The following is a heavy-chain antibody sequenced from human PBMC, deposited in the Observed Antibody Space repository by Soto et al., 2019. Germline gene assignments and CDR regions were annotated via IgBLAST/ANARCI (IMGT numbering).Heavy chain of an antibody. CDR3: ARAQGAVAGRGDAFDI. Sequence: QVQLVESGGGVVQPGRSLRLSCAASGFTFSSYAMHWVRQAPGKGLEWVAVISYDGSNKYYADSVKGRFTISRDNSKNTLYRQMNSLRAEDTAVYYCARAQGAVAGRGDAFDIWGQGTMVTVSS. CDR1: GFTFSSYA. D-gene: IGHD6-19*01. V-gene: IGHV3-30-3*01. CDR2: ISYDGSNK. J-gene: IGHJ3*02.